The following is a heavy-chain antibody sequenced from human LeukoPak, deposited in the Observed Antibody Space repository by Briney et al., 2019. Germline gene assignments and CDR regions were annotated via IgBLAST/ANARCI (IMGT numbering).Heavy chain of an antibody. D-gene: IGHD2-21*01. CDR3: AKSQQATTFVVGYMDV. V-gene: IGHV3-33*06. CDR2: IWYDGSNK. Sequence: GGSLRLSCAASGFTFSSYGMHWVRQAPGEGLEWVAVIWYDGSNKYYADSVKGRFTISRDNSKNTLYLRMNSLRAEDTAVYYCAKSQQATTFVVGYMDVWGKGTTVTVSS. J-gene: IGHJ6*03. CDR1: GFTFSSYG.